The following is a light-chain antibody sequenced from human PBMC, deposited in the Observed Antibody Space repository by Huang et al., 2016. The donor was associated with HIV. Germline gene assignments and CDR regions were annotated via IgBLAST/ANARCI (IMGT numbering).Light chain of an antibody. Sequence: DIQMTQSPSSLSASVGDRVTITCRASQRISKYLNWYQQKPGRAPNLLIYGASNLQSGVPPRFSGSGSETDFTLTISGLEPRDFATYDCQRSFRRRYTFGQGTKVDMK. CDR2: GAS. CDR3: QRSFRRRYT. CDR1: QRISKY. V-gene: IGKV1-39*01. J-gene: IGKJ2*01.